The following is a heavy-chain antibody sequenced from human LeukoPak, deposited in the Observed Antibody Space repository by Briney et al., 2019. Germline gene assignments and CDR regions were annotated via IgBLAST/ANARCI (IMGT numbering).Heavy chain of an antibody. J-gene: IGHJ4*02. D-gene: IGHD6-6*01. CDR1: GGSISSGDYY. CDR3: AREGVEYSSSFGY. CDR2: IYYSGST. V-gene: IGHV4-30-4*08. Sequence: SETLSLTCTVSGGSISSGDYYWSWIRQPPGKGLEWIGYIYYSGSTYYNPSLKSRVTISVDTSKNQFSLKLSSVTAADTAVYYCAREGVEYSSSFGYWGQGTLVTVPS.